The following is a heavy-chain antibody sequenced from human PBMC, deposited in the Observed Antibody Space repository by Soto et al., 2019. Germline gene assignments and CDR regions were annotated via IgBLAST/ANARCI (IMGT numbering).Heavy chain of an antibody. CDR2: INPNSGDT. CDR1: GYTFTGYY. Sequence: ASVKVSCKASGYTFTGYYMHWVRQAPGQGLEWMGWINPNSGDTDYAQKFQGWVTMTRDTSISTAYMELSRLSPDDTAVYCCATQRSEWDLSFDFWGQGTLVTVS. J-gene: IGHJ4*02. V-gene: IGHV1-2*04. CDR3: ATQRSEWDLSFDF. D-gene: IGHD1-26*01.